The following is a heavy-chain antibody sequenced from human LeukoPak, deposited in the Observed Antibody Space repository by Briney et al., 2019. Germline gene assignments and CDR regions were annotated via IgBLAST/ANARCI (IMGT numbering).Heavy chain of an antibody. D-gene: IGHD1-26*01. CDR3: ARQHTTSWFFDS. J-gene: IGHJ4*02. Sequence: GGSLRLSCAASGFTFSSYSMNWVRQAPGKGLEWVSYISSSSSTIYYADSVKGRFTISRDSSKSTLSLQMSSLRTEDTAVYYCARQHTTSWFFDSWGLGTLVIVSS. CDR2: ISSSSSTI. V-gene: IGHV3-48*01. CDR1: GFTFSSYS.